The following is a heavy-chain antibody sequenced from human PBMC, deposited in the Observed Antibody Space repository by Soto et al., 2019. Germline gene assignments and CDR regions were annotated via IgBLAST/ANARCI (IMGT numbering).Heavy chain of an antibody. CDR3: ARDAGWRTGTTRNWFDP. V-gene: IGHV3-30-3*01. CDR1: GFTFSSYA. Sequence: QVQLVESGGGVVQPGRSLRLSCAASGFTFSSYAMHWVRQAPGKGLEWVAVISYDGSNKYYADSVKGRFTISRDNSKNTLYLQMNSLRAEDTAVYYCARDAGWRTGTTRNWFDPWGQGTLVTVSS. J-gene: IGHJ5*02. CDR2: ISYDGSNK. D-gene: IGHD1-7*01.